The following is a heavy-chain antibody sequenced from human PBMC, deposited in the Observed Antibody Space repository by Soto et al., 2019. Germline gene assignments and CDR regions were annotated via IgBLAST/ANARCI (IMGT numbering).Heavy chain of an antibody. CDR2: INHSGST. CDR3: ARLMGSDSSGYYLFDY. D-gene: IGHD3-22*01. Sequence: SETLSLTCAVYGGSFSGYYWSWIRQPPGKGLEWIGEINHSGSTNYNPSLKSRVAISVDTSKNQFSLKLSSVTAADTAVYYCARLMGSDSSGYYLFDYWGQGTLVTVSS. V-gene: IGHV4-34*01. CDR1: GGSFSGYY. J-gene: IGHJ4*02.